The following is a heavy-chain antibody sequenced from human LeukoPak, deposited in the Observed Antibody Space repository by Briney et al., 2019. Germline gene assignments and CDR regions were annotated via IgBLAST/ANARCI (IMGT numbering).Heavy chain of an antibody. CDR1: GYSISSDYY. D-gene: IGHD3-3*01. CDR3: ARDHLANLASRLFDP. Sequence: SETLSLTCTVSGYSISSDYYWGCIRQPPAKGLECIGSVHHSGRTYYNPSLKSRVTISVDTSKTQFSLKLNSVTAADTAVYYCARDHLANLASRLFDPWGQGSLVTVSS. V-gene: IGHV4-38-2*02. CDR2: VHHSGRT. J-gene: IGHJ5*02.